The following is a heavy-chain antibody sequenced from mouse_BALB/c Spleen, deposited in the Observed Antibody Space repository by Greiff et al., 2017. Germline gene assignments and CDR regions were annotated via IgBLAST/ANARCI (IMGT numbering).Heavy chain of an antibody. CDR3: ARYYYRSGAWFAY. J-gene: IGHJ3*01. CDR1: GYTFNSYV. D-gene: IGHD2-14*01. V-gene: IGHV1-14*01. CDR2: INPYNDGT. Sequence: VQLQQSGPELVKPGASVKMSCKASGYTFNSYVMHWVKQKPGQGLEWIGYINPYNDGTKYNEKFIGKATLTSDKSSSTAYMERSSLTSEESAVYYCARYYYRSGAWFAYWGAGTLVTVSA.